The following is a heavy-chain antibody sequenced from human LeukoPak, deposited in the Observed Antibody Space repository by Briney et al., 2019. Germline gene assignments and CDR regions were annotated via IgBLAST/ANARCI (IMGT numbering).Heavy chain of an antibody. V-gene: IGHV3-30-3*01. CDR1: GFTFSPYP. D-gene: IGHD6-13*01. CDR3: ARDGRWTAQQLVLDY. J-gene: IGHJ4*02. Sequence: PGGSLRLSCATSGFTFSPYPMHWVRQAPGKGLEWVAVISYDGSNKYYADSVKGRFTISRDNSKNTLYLQMNSLRAEDTAVYYCARDGRWTAQQLVLDYWGQGTLVTVSS. CDR2: ISYDGSNK.